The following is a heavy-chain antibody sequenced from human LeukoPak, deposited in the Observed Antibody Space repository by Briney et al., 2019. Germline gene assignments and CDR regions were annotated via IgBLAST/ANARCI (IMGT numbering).Heavy chain of an antibody. Sequence: ASVKVSCKASGYTFTSYGISWVRQAPGQGLEWMGWISAYNGNTNYAQKLQGRVTMTTDTSTSTAYMELRSLRSDDTAVYYCARDPNCSGGSCYSDVNWFDPWGQGTLVTVSS. D-gene: IGHD2-15*01. V-gene: IGHV1-18*01. CDR1: GYTFTSYG. CDR2: ISAYNGNT. J-gene: IGHJ5*02. CDR3: ARDPNCSGGSCYSDVNWFDP.